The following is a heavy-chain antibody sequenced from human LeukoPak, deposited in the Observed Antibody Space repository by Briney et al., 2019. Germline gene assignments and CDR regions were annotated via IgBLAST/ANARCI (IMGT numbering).Heavy chain of an antibody. J-gene: IGHJ4*02. V-gene: IGHV4-61*02. CDR2: IYTSGST. D-gene: IGHD2-2*02. CDR1: GVPLSNGDYY. Sequence: SETLSLTCSVSGVPLSNGDYYWNWIRQPPGKGLEWIGRIYTSGSTNYNPSLKSRVTMSVDTSKNQFSLNLSSVTAADTAVYYCARSRTYCSSTTCYSYFDYWGQGTLVTVSS. CDR3: ARSRTYCSSTTCYSYFDY.